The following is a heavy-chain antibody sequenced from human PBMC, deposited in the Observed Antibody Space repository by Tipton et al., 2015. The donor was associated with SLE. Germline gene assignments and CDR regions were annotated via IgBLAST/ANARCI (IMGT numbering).Heavy chain of an antibody. D-gene: IGHD5-18*01. J-gene: IGHJ5*02. CDR1: GNTFGDYF. Sequence: QSGAEVKKPGASVKVSCKTFGNTFGDYFLYWLRQAPGQGLEWMGRINPQTGATNYGQRFLGRVTMTRDMAITTFYLELTGLTSDDTAVYYCASGYTYGPTAFDPWGQGTLVTVSS. CDR3: ASGYTYGPTAFDP. V-gene: IGHV1-2*06. CDR2: INPQTGAT.